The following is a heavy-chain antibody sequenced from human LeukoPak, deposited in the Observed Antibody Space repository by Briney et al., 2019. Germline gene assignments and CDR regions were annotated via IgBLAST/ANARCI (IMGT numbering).Heavy chain of an antibody. J-gene: IGHJ4*02. CDR2: INPNSGGT. CDR3: ARASYYYDSSGYPGYYFDY. D-gene: IGHD3-22*01. V-gene: IGHV1-2*02. CDR1: GYTFTDYY. Sequence: ASVKVSFKSSGYTFTDYYMHWVRQAPGQGREWMGWINPNSGGTNYAQKFQGRVTMTRDTSISTAYMELSRLRSDDTAVYYCARASYYYDSSGYPGYYFDYWGQGTLVTVSS.